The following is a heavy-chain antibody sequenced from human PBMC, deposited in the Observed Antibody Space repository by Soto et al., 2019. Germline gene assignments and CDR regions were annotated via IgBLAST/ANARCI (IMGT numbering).Heavy chain of an antibody. Sequence: PSETLSLTCAVSGYSISSGYYWGWLRQPPGKGLEWIGEINHSGSTNYNPSLKSRVTISVDTSKNQFSLKLSSVTAAEMAVYYCARARSHYGMAVWGQATTVTVSS. CDR3: ARARSHYGMAV. CDR1: GYSISSGYY. CDR2: INHSGST. D-gene: IGHD6-6*01. J-gene: IGHJ6*02. V-gene: IGHV4-38-2*01.